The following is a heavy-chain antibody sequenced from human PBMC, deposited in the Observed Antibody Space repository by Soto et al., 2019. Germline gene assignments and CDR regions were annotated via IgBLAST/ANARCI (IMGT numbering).Heavy chain of an antibody. CDR3: ARDSSSWPSYFDY. Sequence: QVQLVESGGGVVQPGRSLRLSCAASGFTFSSYGMHWVRQAPGKGLEWVAVIWYDGSNKYYADSVKGRFTISRDNSKNTLYLQMNSLRAEDTAVYYCARDSSSWPSYFDYWGQGTLVTVSS. D-gene: IGHD6-13*01. CDR2: IWYDGSNK. V-gene: IGHV3-33*01. CDR1: GFTFSSYG. J-gene: IGHJ4*02.